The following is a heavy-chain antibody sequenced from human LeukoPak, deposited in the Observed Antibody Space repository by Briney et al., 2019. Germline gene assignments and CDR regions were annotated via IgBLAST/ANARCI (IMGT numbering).Heavy chain of an antibody. CDR3: ARELDGSGSYYLNWFNP. CDR1: GYSFSTYG. Sequence: ASVKVSCKASGYSFSTYGITWVRQAPGQGLEWVGWISAYNGNTNYAQKLQGRVTMTTDTSTNTAYMELRSLRSDDTAVYYCARELDGSGSYYLNWFNPWGQGTLVTVSS. J-gene: IGHJ5*02. V-gene: IGHV1-18*01. D-gene: IGHD3-10*01. CDR2: ISAYNGNT.